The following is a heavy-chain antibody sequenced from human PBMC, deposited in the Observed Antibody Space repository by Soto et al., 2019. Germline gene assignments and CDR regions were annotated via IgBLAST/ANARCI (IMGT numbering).Heavy chain of an antibody. V-gene: IGHV4-59*01. CDR2: IYYSGSA. D-gene: IGHD5-12*01. CDR3: ARGGRDGYTFDI. Sequence: SETLSLTCTVSGGSISSYYWSWIRQPPGKGLEWIGHIYYSGSANYNPSLKSRVTISVDTSKNQFSLRLSSVAAADTAVYYCARGGRDGYTFDIWGQGTMVTVSS. J-gene: IGHJ3*02. CDR1: GGSISSYY.